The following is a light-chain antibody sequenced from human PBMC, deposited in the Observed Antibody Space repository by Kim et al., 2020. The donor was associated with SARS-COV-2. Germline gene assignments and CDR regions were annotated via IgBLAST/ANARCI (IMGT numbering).Light chain of an antibody. CDR1: SLRDLY. CDR2: GKN. CDR3: CSRDGTNNHLV. V-gene: IGLV3-19*01. J-gene: IGLJ1*01. Sequence: AQEQTVTITCQGDSLRDLYSNWYQQKPGQAPVLVIYGKNERPSGIPGRFSGSRSGDTASLTITGTQADDESDYFCCSRDGTNNHLVFGTGTKVTVL.